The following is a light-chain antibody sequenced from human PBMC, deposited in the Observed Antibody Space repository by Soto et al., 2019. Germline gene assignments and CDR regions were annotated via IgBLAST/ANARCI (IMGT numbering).Light chain of an antibody. CDR2: DNI. V-gene: IGLV1-40*01. J-gene: IGLJ3*02. Sequence: QSVLTQPPSVSGAPGQKVTISCTGSGSNLGAKYAVHWYQQLPGTAPKLIIYDNINRPSGVPDRFSGSKSDTSASLAITGLQAEDEADYYCQSYDTSLSGSVFGGGTKLTVL. CDR1: GSNLGAKYA. CDR3: QSYDTSLSGSV.